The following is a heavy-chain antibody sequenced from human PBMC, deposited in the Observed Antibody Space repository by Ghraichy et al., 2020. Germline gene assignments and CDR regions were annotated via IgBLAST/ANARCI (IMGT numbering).Heavy chain of an antibody. V-gene: IGHV3-30*02. CDR2: IRYEGRNK. D-gene: IGHD3-3*01. J-gene: IGHJ4*02. CDR1: GFNFSSFG. Sequence: GESLNISCAASGFNFSSFGMHWVRQAPGKGLEWVAFIRYEGRNKHYADSVKGRFTISRDNFKNMLYLEMRSLRTDDTAVYYCAREECDYWGQGTLVTVSS. CDR3: AREECDY.